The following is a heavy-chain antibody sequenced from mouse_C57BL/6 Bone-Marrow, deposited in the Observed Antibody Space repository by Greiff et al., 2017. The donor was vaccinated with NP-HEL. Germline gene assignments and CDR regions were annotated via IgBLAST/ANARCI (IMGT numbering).Heavy chain of an antibody. D-gene: IGHD2-3*01. Sequence: QAQLQQLGAELVRPGSSVKLSCKAFGYTFTSYWMPWVKQRPIQGFDWIGNIDPSDSEIHYNQKFKDKAPLLVDKSSSTAYMQLSSLTSEDSAGYYCARSGVDDGYYLPSMDYWGQGTSVTVSS. CDR3: ARSGVDDGYYLPSMDY. V-gene: IGHV1-52*01. CDR2: IDPSDSEI. CDR1: GYTFTSYW. J-gene: IGHJ4*01.